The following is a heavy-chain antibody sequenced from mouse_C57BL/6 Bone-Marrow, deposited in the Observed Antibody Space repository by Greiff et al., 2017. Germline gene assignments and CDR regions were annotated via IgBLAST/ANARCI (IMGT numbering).Heavy chain of an antibody. CDR2: INPGSGGT. CDR1: GYAFTNYL. J-gene: IGHJ2*01. V-gene: IGHV1-54*01. D-gene: IGHD2-2*01. Sequence: QVQLQQSGAELVRPGTSVKVSCKASGYAFTNYLIEWVKQRPGQGLEWIGVINPGSGGTNYNEKFKGKATLTADKSSSTAYMHLSSLTSEDSAVYFSAKMVKGYWGQGTTLTVSS. CDR3: AKMVKGY.